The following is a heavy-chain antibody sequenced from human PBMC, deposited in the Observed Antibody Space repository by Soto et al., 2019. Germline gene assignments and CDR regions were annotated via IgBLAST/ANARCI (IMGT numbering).Heavy chain of an antibody. D-gene: IGHD1-26*01. V-gene: IGHV3-23*01. CDR1: GFNFNTYA. Sequence: EVQVLESGGGLVQPGGSLRLSCAASGFNFNTYAMSWVRQAPGKGLEWVSGISGSGGSTYYADSVKGRFTISRDNSKNTLYLQMNSLRAEDTAVYYCAKSGWELFRPDFDYWGQGTLVTVSS. CDR3: AKSGWELFRPDFDY. J-gene: IGHJ4*02. CDR2: ISGSGGST.